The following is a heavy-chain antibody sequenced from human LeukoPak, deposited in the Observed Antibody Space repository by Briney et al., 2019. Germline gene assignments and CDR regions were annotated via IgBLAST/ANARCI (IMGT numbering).Heavy chain of an antibody. CDR1: GYTFTSYD. Sequence: GASVKVSCKASGYTFTSYDINWVRQATGQGLEWMGWMNPNSGNTGYAQKFQGRVTMTRNTSISTAYMELSRLRSEDTAVYYCAIIAAARYGLDYWGQGTLVTVSS. V-gene: IGHV1-8*01. CDR3: AIIAAARYGLDY. D-gene: IGHD6-13*01. J-gene: IGHJ4*02. CDR2: MNPNSGNT.